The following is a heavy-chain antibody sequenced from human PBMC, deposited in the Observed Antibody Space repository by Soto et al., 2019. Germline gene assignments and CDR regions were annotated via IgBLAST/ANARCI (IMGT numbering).Heavy chain of an antibody. CDR2: ISYDGSNK. CDR1: GFTFSSYA. J-gene: IGHJ2*01. V-gene: IGHV3-30-3*01. CDR3: ARPLWRDDHNWGYFDL. D-gene: IGHD2-21*01. Sequence: QVQLVESGGGVVQPGRSLRLSCAASGFTFSSYAMHWVRQAPGKGLEWVAVISYDGSNKYYADSVKGRFTISRDNPKNTLYLQMNSLRTEDTAVYYCARPLWRDDHNWGYFDLWGRGTLVTVSS.